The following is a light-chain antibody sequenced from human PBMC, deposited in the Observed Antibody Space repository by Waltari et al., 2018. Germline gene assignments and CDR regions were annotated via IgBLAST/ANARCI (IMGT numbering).Light chain of an antibody. CDR1: SSDVGGYNY. V-gene: IGLV2-11*01. CDR3: CSYAGRYTWV. J-gene: IGLJ3*02. CDR2: DVS. Sequence: QSALTQPRSVSGSPGQSVTISCTGTSSDVGGYNYVSWFQQHPGKAPKPMIHDVSKRPSGVPDRFAGSKSGNTASRTISGLQADDETDYYCCSYAGRYTWVFGGGTKLTVL.